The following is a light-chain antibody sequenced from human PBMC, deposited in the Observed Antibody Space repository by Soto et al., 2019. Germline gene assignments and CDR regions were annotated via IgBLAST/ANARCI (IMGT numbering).Light chain of an antibody. V-gene: IGKV3-15*01. CDR1: QSVSSN. Sequence: EIELTQSPGTLSLSPGERATLSCRASQSVSSNLAWYQQKPGQAPRLLIYGASTRATGIPARFSGSGSGTEFTLTISSLRSEDFAVSYCQQYNNWPRPITFGQGTRLEIK. CDR2: GAS. J-gene: IGKJ5*01. CDR3: QQYNNWPRPIT.